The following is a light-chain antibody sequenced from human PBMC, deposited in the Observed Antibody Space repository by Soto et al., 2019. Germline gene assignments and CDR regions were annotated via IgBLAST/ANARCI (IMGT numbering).Light chain of an antibody. CDR2: ANT. Sequence: QSVLAQPPSVSGAPGQRITISCTGSSSNIRAGYDVQWYQHLPGTAPRLLVFANTDRPSGVPDRISGSKSGTSASLAITGLQAEDEADYYCQSYDGRLSTWVFGGGTKLTVL. V-gene: IGLV1-40*01. CDR3: QSYDGRLSTWV. CDR1: SSNIRAGYD. J-gene: IGLJ3*02.